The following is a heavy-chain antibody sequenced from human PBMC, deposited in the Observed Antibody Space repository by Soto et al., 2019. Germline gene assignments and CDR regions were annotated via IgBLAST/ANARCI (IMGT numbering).Heavy chain of an antibody. Sequence: ASVKVSCKASGYTFTGYYMHWVRQAPGQGLEWMGWINPNSGGTNYAQKFQGRVTMTRDTSISTAYMELSRLRSDDTAVYYCARDYYDSSGYQNWGQGTLVTVSS. CDR2: INPNSGGT. V-gene: IGHV1-2*02. CDR3: ARDYYDSSGYQN. J-gene: IGHJ4*02. D-gene: IGHD3-22*01. CDR1: GYTFTGYY.